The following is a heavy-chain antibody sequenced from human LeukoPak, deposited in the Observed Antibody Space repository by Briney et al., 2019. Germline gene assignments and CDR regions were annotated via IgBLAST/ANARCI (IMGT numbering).Heavy chain of an antibody. Sequence: GGSLRLSCAASVFTYSSYWMHWVRQAPGKGLVWVSRIDRDGSTTSYADSVKGRFTISRDNAKNTLYLQMNSLRAEDTAVYYCARDEQHLVPFDYWGQGTLVTVSS. CDR2: IDRDGSTT. CDR3: ARDEQHLVPFDY. J-gene: IGHJ4*02. CDR1: VFTYSSYW. D-gene: IGHD6-13*01. V-gene: IGHV3-74*01.